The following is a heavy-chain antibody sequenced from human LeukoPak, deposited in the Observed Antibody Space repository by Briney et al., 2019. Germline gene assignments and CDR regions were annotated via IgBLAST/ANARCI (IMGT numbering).Heavy chain of an antibody. V-gene: IGHV1-2*02. CDR1: GYTFTGYY. J-gene: IGHJ4*02. Sequence: ASVKVSCKASGYTFTGYYMHWVRQAPGQGLEWMGWINPNSGNTNYAQKFQGRITMTTDTSTSTAYMELRSLRSDDTAVYYCARSNYDILTGYQSTFDYWGQGTLVTVSS. D-gene: IGHD3-9*01. CDR2: INPNSGNT. CDR3: ARSNYDILTGYQSTFDY.